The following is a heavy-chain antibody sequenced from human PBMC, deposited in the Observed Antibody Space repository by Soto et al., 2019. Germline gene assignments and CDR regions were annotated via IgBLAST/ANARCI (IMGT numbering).Heavy chain of an antibody. Sequence: PGGSLRLSCAASGFTFSSYWMHWVRQAPGQGLVWVSRINNDGSSASYADSVKCRFTISRDNAKNTLYLQMNSLRGEDTAVYYFASGKLDPGYDMDVWGQGTPVTVSS. CDR3: ASGKLDPGYDMDV. CDR1: GFTFSSYW. D-gene: IGHD3-9*01. V-gene: IGHV3-74*01. CDR2: INNDGSSA. J-gene: IGHJ6*02.